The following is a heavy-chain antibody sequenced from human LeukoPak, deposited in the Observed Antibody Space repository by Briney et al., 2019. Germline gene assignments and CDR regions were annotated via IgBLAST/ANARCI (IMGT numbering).Heavy chain of an antibody. CDR2: IYSGGGT. D-gene: IGHD3-9*01. CDR3: ARLHYDILAGPFDY. CDR1: GITVSTNY. J-gene: IGHJ4*02. V-gene: IGHV3-66*04. Sequence: GGSLRLSCAASGITVSTNYMSWVRQAPGKGLEWVSIIYSGGGTYYADSVKGRFTISRDNSKNTLHLQMNSLGAEDTAVYYCARLHYDILAGPFDYWGQGTLVTVSS.